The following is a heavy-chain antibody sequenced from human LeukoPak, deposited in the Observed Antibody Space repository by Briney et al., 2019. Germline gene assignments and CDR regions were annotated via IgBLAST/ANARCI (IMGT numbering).Heavy chain of an antibody. CDR2: ISGSGGST. D-gene: IGHD3-22*01. CDR1: GFTFSSYA. J-gene: IGHJ4*02. CDR3: ANSGNYYDSSGHEY. Sequence: GGSLRLSCAASGFTFSSYAMSWVRQAPGKGLEWVSAISGSGGSTYYADSVKGRFTISRDNSKNALYLQMSSLRAEDTALYYCANSGNYYDSSGHEYWGQGTLVTVSS. V-gene: IGHV3-23*01.